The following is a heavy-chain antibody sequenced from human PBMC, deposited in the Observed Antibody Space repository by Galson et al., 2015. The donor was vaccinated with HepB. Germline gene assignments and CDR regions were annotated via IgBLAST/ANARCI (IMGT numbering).Heavy chain of an antibody. V-gene: IGHV4-39*02. Sequence: ETLSLTCTVSGSSVSNYNYYWAWIRQPPGKGLEWIGSIYYTGSAYYNPSLKSRVTVSVDTSKNHFSLSLTSVTAADTAIYYCARNGDSGDFVSWFDPWGQGTLVTVSS. CDR3: ARNGDSGDFVSWFDP. CDR1: GSSVSNYNYY. J-gene: IGHJ5*02. D-gene: IGHD4-17*01. CDR2: IYYTGSA.